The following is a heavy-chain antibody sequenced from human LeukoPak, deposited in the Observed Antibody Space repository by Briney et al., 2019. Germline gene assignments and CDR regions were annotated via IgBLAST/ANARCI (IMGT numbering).Heavy chain of an antibody. Sequence: ASVKVSCKASGYTFTSYGISWVRQAPGQGLEWMGWISAYNGNTNYAQKLQGRVTMTTDTSTSTAYMELRSLRSDDTAVYYCAREKIWNYYYYGMDVWGQGTTVTVSS. V-gene: IGHV1-18*01. D-gene: IGHD1-1*01. CDR3: AREKIWNYYYYGMDV. CDR2: ISAYNGNT. CDR1: GYTFTSYG. J-gene: IGHJ6*02.